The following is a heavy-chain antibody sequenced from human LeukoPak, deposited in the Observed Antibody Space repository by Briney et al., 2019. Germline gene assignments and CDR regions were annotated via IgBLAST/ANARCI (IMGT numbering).Heavy chain of an antibody. CDR2: IWNDGSNK. Sequence: GGSLRLSCAASGFIFRSYGMHWVRQAPGKGLEWVAVIWNDGSNKYYTDSVKGRCTISRDDSENTLYLQMNSLRAEDTAVYYCARSVGGGVTGTGDWFDPWGQGTLVTVSS. CDR1: GFIFRSYG. V-gene: IGHV3-33*01. J-gene: IGHJ5*02. D-gene: IGHD6-19*01. CDR3: ARSVGGGVTGTGDWFDP.